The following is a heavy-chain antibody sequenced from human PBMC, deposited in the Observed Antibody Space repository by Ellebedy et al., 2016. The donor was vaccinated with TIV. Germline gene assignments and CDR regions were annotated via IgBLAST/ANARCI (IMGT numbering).Heavy chain of an antibody. J-gene: IGHJ6*02. V-gene: IGHV3-23*01. CDR3: ARVIHFYGMDV. CDR2: ISGSGGST. Sequence: GESLKISXAASGFTFSSYAMSWVRQAPGKGLEWVSAISGSGGSTYYADSVKGRFTISRDNSKNTLYLQMNSLRAEDTAVYYCARVIHFYGMDVWGQGTTVTVSS. D-gene: IGHD3-3*02. CDR1: GFTFSSYA.